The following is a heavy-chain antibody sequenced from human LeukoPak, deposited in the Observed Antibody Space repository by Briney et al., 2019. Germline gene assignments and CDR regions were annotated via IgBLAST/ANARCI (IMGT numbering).Heavy chain of an antibody. CDR1: GGSISSSNW. Sequence: PSETLSLTCAVSGGSISSSNWWSWVRQPPGKGLEWIGEIYHSGSTNYNPSLKSRVTISVDKSKNQFSLKLSSVTAADTAVYYCAKVRITIFGVAYFDYWGQGTLVTVSS. CDR3: AKVRITIFGVAYFDY. D-gene: IGHD3-3*01. J-gene: IGHJ4*02. V-gene: IGHV4-4*02. CDR2: IYHSGST.